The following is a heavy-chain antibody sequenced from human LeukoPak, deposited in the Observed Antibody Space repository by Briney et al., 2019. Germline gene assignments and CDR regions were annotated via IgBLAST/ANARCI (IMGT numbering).Heavy chain of an antibody. V-gene: IGHV4-59*08. D-gene: IGHD5-18*01. CDR3: ASADTAGAFDI. CDR1: GGSISSYY. Sequence: KPSETLSLTCTVSGGSISSYYWSWIRQPPGKGLEWIGYIYYSGSTNYNPSLKSRVTISVDTSKNQFSLKLSSMTAADTAVYYCASADTAGAFDIWGQGTMVTVSS. J-gene: IGHJ3*02. CDR2: IYYSGST.